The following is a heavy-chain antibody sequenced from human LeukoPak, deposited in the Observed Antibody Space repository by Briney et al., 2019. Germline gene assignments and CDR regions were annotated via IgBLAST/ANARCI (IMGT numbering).Heavy chain of an antibody. CDR3: ARGHSDALFY. Sequence: GGSLRLSCTASGFTFSSYEMNWVRQAPGKGLEWISYIHRGASAIYYADSVKGRFAISRDDAKNSLYLQIDSLRVEDTAIYYCARGHSDALFYWGQGTRVTVSS. V-gene: IGHV3-48*03. J-gene: IGHJ4*02. CDR2: IHRGASAI. D-gene: IGHD2-21*02. CDR1: GFTFSSYE.